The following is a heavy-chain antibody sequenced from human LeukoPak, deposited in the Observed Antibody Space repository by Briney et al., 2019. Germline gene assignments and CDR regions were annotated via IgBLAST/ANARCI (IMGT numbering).Heavy chain of an antibody. CDR3: MRGGIGYDSDY. D-gene: IGHD5-12*01. CDR1: GGSISSGGYY. Sequence: SETLSLTCTVSGGSISSGGYYCSWIRQPPGKGLEWVGYIRHSGSTYYNPSLKSRVTISADRSKNQFSLNLSSVTAADTAVYYCMRGGIGYDSDYWGQGTLVTVSS. CDR2: IRHSGST. J-gene: IGHJ4*02. V-gene: IGHV4-30-2*01.